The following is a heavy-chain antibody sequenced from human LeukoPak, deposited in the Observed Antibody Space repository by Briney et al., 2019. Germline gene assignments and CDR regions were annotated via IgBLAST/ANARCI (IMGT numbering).Heavy chain of an antibody. CDR2: MNPNSGNT. J-gene: IGHJ5*02. CDR3: ARARLYDRGFDP. CDR1: GYTFTSYV. V-gene: IGHV1-8*01. D-gene: IGHD3-9*01. Sequence: RASVKVSCKASGYTFTSYVINWVRQATGQGLEWMGWMNPNSGNTGYAQKFQGRVTMTRNTSISTAYMELSSLRSEDTAVYYCARARLYDRGFDPWGQGTLVTVSS.